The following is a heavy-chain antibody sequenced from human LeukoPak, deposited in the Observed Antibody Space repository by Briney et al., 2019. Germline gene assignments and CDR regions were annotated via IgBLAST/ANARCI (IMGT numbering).Heavy chain of an antibody. J-gene: IGHJ4*02. D-gene: IGHD6-13*01. CDR1: GGSISSSNW. CDR3: ARLRPNPRIAAAAKWGY. CDR2: IYHSGST. Sequence: SETLSLTCAVSGGSISSSNWWSWVRQPPGKGLEWIGEIYHSGSTNYNPSLKSRVTISVDKSKNQFSLKLSSVTAADTAVYYCARLRPNPRIAAAAKWGYWGQGTLVTVSS. V-gene: IGHV4-4*02.